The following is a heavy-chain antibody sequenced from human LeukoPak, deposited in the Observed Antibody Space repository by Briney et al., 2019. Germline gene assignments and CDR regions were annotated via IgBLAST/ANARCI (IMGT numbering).Heavy chain of an antibody. CDR1: GFTFSSYA. CDR3: AKQYYGSGNFYVRFDY. D-gene: IGHD3-10*01. CDR2: ISGSGGGT. V-gene: IGHV3-23*01. J-gene: IGHJ4*02. Sequence: TGGSLRLSCAASGFTFSSYAMSWARQTPGKGLEWVSVISGSGGGTYYADSMKGRFSISRDNSKNTLYLQMNSLRAEDTAVYYCAKQYYGSGNFYVRFDYWGQGTLVTVSS.